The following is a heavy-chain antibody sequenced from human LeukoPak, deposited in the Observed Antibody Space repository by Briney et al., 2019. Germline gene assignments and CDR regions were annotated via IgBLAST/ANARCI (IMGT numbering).Heavy chain of an antibody. D-gene: IGHD6-13*01. CDR3: ARSKSGAAGPDNWFDP. V-gene: IGHV3-30-3*01. J-gene: IGHJ5*02. Sequence: GGSLRLSCAASGFTFSSYAMHWVRQAPGKGLEWVAVISYDGSNKYYADSVKGRFTISRDNSKNTLYLQMNSLRAEDTAVYYCARSKSGAAGPDNWFDPWGQGTLVTVSS. CDR2: ISYDGSNK. CDR1: GFTFSSYA.